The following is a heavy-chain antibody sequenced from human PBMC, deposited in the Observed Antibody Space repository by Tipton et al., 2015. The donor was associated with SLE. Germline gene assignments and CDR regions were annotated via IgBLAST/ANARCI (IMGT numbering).Heavy chain of an antibody. CDR1: GFTFSSYW. CDR3: ARDSYTSPDY. Sequence: GSLRLSCAASGFTFSSYWMYWVRQAPGKGLVWVSRINRDGSSTFYADSVKGRFTISRDNAKNTVYLQMNSLRAEDTGVFYCARDSYTSPDYWGQGTLVTVSS. V-gene: IGHV3-74*01. CDR2: INRDGSST. J-gene: IGHJ4*02. D-gene: IGHD3-16*01.